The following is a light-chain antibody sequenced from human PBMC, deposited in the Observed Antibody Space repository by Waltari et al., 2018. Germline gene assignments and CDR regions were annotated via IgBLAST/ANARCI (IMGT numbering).Light chain of an antibody. J-gene: IGLJ1*01. V-gene: IGLV2-14*03. CDR3: SSYTSSSTLDV. CDR2: DVS. Sequence: QSALTQPASVSGSPGQSITISCTGTSRDVGGYNYVSWYQHHPGKVPKLMIYDVSNRPSGVSNRFSGSKSGNTASLTISGLQAEDEADYYCSSYTSSSTLDVFGTGTKVTVL. CDR1: SRDVGGYNY.